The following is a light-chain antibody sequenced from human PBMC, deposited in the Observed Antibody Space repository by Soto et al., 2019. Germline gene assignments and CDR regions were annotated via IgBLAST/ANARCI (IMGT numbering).Light chain of an antibody. CDR1: SSDVGSYNR. J-gene: IGLJ1*01. CDR3: SSYTSSSLYV. V-gene: IGLV2-18*02. CDR2: EVS. Sequence: HSVLTQPPSVSGSPGQSVTISCTGTSSDVGSYNRVSWYQQPPGTAPKLMIYEVSNRPSGVPDRFSGSKSGDTASLTISGLQAEDEADYYCSSYTSSSLYVFGTGTKVTVL.